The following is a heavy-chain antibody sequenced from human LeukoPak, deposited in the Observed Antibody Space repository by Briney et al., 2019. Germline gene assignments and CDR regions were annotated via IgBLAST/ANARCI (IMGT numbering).Heavy chain of an antibody. V-gene: IGHV3-21*01. CDR3: ARDEGYYDILTGSPGFDY. CDR2: ISSSSSYI. CDR1: GFTFSSYG. Sequence: GGSLRLSCAASGFTFSSYGMHWVRQAPGKGLEWVSSISSSSSYIYYADSVKGRFTISRDNAKNSLYLQMNSLRAEDTAVYYCARDEGYYDILTGSPGFDYWGQGTLVTVSS. D-gene: IGHD3-9*01. J-gene: IGHJ4*02.